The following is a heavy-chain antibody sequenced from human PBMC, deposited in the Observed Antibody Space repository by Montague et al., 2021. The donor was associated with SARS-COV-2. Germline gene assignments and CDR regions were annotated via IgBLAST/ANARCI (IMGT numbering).Heavy chain of an antibody. Sequence: SLRLSCAASGFSFSDYWMHWVRQAPGKGLEWVSRINTDGSNSYYTDSVKGRFTISRDNAKNTLYLQMNSLRAEDTAVYYCAKHGPYTFDYWGQGTLVTVSS. CDR3: AKHGPYTFDY. CDR1: GFSFSDYW. V-gene: IGHV3-74*01. J-gene: IGHJ4*02. CDR2: INTDGSNS. D-gene: IGHD2-2*02.